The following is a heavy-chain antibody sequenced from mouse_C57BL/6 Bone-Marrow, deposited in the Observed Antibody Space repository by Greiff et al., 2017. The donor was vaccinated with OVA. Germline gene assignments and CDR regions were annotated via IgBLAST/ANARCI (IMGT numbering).Heavy chain of an antibody. Sequence: EVKLMESGGGLVQPGGSLKLSCAASGFTFSDYYMYWVRQTPEKRLEWVAYISNGGGSTYYPDTVKGRFTISRDNAKNTLYLQMSRLKSEDTAMYYCARRRGSNYLYYFDYWGQGTTLTVSS. V-gene: IGHV5-12*01. CDR1: GFTFSDYY. J-gene: IGHJ2*01. D-gene: IGHD2-5*01. CDR3: ARRRGSNYLYYFDY. CDR2: ISNGGGST.